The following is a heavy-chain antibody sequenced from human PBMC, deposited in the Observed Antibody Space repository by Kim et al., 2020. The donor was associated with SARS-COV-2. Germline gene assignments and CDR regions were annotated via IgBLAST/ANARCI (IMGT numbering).Heavy chain of an antibody. V-gene: IGHV4-61*01. CDR2: IYYSGST. CDR3: ARSLSTTGTYYYYYGMDV. Sequence: SETLSLTCTVSGGSVSSGSYYWSWIRQPPGKGLEWIGYIYYSGSTNYNPSLKSRVTISVDTSKNQFSLKLSSVTAADTAVYYCARSLSTTGTYYYYYGMDVWGQGTTVTVSS. J-gene: IGHJ6*02. D-gene: IGHD1-1*01. CDR1: GGSVSSGSYY.